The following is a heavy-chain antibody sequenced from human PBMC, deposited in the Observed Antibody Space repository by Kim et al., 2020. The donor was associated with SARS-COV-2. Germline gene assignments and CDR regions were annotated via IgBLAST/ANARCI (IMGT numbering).Heavy chain of an antibody. V-gene: IGHV3-30*18. CDR3: AKVITGTTGNYGMDV. Sequence: GGSLRLSCAASGFTFSSYGMHWVRQAPGKGLEWVAVISYDGSIKYYADSVKGRFTISRDNSKNTLYLQMNSLRAEDTAVYYCAKVITGTTGNYGMDVWGQGTPVTVSS. D-gene: IGHD1-20*01. CDR1: GFTFSSYG. J-gene: IGHJ6*02. CDR2: ISYDGSIK.